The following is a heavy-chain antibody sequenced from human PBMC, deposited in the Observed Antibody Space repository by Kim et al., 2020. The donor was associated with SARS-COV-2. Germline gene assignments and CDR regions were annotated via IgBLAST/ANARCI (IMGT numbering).Heavy chain of an antibody. CDR2: INTYNGDA. CDR3: ARKFETDY. CDR1: GYTFTSYG. J-gene: IGHJ4*02. V-gene: IGHV1-18*01. Sequence: ASVKVSCNASGYTFTSYGISWVRQAPGQGFEWMAWINTYNGDATYTEKFQGRVTVTTDTSTSTAYMELGSLRSDDTAVYYCARKFETDYWGQGTLVTVSS.